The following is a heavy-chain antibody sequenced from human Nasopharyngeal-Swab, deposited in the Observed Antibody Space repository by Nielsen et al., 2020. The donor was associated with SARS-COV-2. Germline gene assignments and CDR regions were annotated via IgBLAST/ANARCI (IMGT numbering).Heavy chain of an antibody. CDR3: AKEGCVVGLFDN. CDR2: ISGSGSRT. Sequence: GESLKISCAASGFTFSSYDMSWVRQAAGKGPEWVAGISGSGSRTRYEDSVKGQFSISRDNSKNTLYLQMDSLRAEDTAVYFCAKEGCVVGLFDNWGQGTQVTVSS. D-gene: IGHD2-2*01. V-gene: IGHV3-23*01. J-gene: IGHJ4*02. CDR1: GFTFSSYD.